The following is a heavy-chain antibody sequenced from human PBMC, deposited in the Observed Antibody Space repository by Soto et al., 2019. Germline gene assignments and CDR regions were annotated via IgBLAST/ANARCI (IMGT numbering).Heavy chain of an antibody. V-gene: IGHV3-30-3*01. D-gene: IGHD6-19*01. Sequence: QVQLVESGGGVVQPGRSLRLSCAASGFTFSSYAMHWVRQAPGKGLEWVAVISYDGSNKYYADSVKGRFTISRDHSKNTLYLQMNGLRAEDTAVYYCARDHVLSAVAMEGGYFDLWGRGTLVTVSS. J-gene: IGHJ2*01. CDR1: GFTFSSYA. CDR3: ARDHVLSAVAMEGGYFDL. CDR2: ISYDGSNK.